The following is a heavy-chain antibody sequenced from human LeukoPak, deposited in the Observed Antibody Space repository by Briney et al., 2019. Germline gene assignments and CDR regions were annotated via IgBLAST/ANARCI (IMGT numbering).Heavy chain of an antibody. J-gene: IGHJ4*02. CDR2: IRYDGSNK. D-gene: IGHD5-12*01. CDR3: AKDDKRAYGSGYDSGVY. CDR1: GFTFSSYG. V-gene: IGHV3-30*02. Sequence: SGGSLRLSCAASGFTFSSYGMHWVRQAPGKGLEWVAFIRYDGSNKYYADSVKGRFTISRDNSKNTLYLQMNSLRAEDTAVYYCAKDDKRAYGSGYDSGVYWGQGTLVTVSS.